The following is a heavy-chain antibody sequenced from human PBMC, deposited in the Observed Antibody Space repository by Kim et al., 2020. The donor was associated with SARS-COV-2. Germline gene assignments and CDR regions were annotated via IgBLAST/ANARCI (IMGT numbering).Heavy chain of an antibody. J-gene: IGHJ4*02. CDR3: AREEGMAPSYFDY. V-gene: IGHV7-4-1*02. D-gene: IGHD3-10*01. Sequence: RFTGRLVFSLDTSVSPAYMQISSLKAEDTAVYYCAREEGMAPSYFDYWGQGTLVTVSS.